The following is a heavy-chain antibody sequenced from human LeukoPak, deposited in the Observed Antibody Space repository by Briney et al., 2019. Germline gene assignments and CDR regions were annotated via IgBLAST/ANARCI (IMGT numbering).Heavy chain of an antibody. D-gene: IGHD2/OR15-2a*01. CDR1: GFIVSCNY. J-gene: IGHJ4*02. CDR3: VTSPTKGY. Sequence: PGGSLRLSFAASGFIVSCNYMSWVRQAPGKGLEWVSVIYSGGSTYYADSVKGRFTISRDNSKNTLYLQMNSLRAEDTALYYCVTSPTKGYWGQGTLVTVSS. V-gene: IGHV3-53*01. CDR2: IYSGGST.